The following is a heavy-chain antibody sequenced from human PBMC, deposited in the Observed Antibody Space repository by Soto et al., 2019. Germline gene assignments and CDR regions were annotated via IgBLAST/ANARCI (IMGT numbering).Heavy chain of an antibody. Sequence: SATLALSFTVSGGSISSYYWSLIRQPPGKGLEWIGYIYYSGSTNYNPSLKSRVTISVDTSKNQFSLKLSSVTAADTAVYYCARDIGYDYVWGSYRSHLYYFDYWGPGTLVTVS. CDR1: GGSISSYY. V-gene: IGHV4-59*01. D-gene: IGHD3-16*02. J-gene: IGHJ4*02. CDR3: ARDIGYDYVWGSYRSHLYYFDY. CDR2: IYYSGST.